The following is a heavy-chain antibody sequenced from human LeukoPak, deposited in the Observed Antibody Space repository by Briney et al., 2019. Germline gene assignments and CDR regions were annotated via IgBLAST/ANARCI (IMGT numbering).Heavy chain of an antibody. CDR1: GFTFSSYW. CDR2: INSDGSTT. D-gene: IGHD3-10*01. CDR3: ARDQGSGINYYYYYLDV. J-gene: IGHJ6*03. Sequence: GGSLRLSCAASGFTFSSYWMHWVRQAPGKGLVWVSRINSDGSTTSYADSVKGRFTISRDNAKNTLYLQMNSLRAEDTAVYYCARDQGSGINYYYYYLDVWGKGTTVTVSS. V-gene: IGHV3-74*01.